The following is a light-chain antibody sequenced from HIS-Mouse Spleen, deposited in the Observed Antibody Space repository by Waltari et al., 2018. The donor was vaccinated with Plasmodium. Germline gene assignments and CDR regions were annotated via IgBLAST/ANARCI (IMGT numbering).Light chain of an antibody. CDR3: QAWDSSTVV. CDR1: KLGDKY. J-gene: IGLJ2*01. V-gene: IGLV3-1*01. Sequence: SYELTQPPSVSVSPGQTASITCSGAKLGDKYACWYQQTPGQSPVLVILQDSKRPSGSPGLFSGSNSGNTATLTISGTQAMDGADYYCQAWDSSTVVVGGGTKLTVL. CDR2: QDS.